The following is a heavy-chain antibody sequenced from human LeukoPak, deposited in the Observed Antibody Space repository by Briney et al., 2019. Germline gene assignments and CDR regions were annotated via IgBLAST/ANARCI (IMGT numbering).Heavy chain of an antibody. V-gene: IGHV1-18*01. Sequence: GASVKVSFKGSGYTCTSYGFSWVRQPPGQGHEWMGWISAYKGNTNYAQKLQGRVTMTTDTSTSTAYMELRSLRSDDTAVYYCARDRLLWFGESYNWFDPWGQGTLVTVSS. J-gene: IGHJ5*02. CDR2: ISAYKGNT. CDR3: ARDRLLWFGESYNWFDP. CDR1: GYTCTSYG. D-gene: IGHD3-10*01.